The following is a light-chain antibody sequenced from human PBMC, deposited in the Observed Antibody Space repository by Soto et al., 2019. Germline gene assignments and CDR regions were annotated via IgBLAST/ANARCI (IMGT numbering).Light chain of an antibody. J-gene: IGKJ1*01. V-gene: IGKV3-15*01. Sequence: IVMTQSPDTLSLSPGERATLSWGASQSVSIDLAWYQQTPGQAPRLLIYGASTRATGVPPTFSGSASGTEFTLTISSLKSEDFTVYDCQQYNKWTLTFGQGTKVDIK. CDR1: QSVSID. CDR3: QQYNKWTLT. CDR2: GAS.